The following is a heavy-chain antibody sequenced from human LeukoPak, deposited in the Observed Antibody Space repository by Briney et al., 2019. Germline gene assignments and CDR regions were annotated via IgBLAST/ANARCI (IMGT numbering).Heavy chain of an antibody. J-gene: IGHJ4*02. CDR3: ARHNTVAKIFDY. Sequence: GESLKISCQASGYSFTNYWIGWVRQMPGKGLEWMGIVYPGDSETRYSPSFQGQVTISADKSITTAYLQWSSLKASDTAMYYCARHNTVAKIFDYWGQGTLVTVSS. V-gene: IGHV5-51*01. D-gene: IGHD4-23*01. CDR2: VYPGDSET. CDR1: GYSFTNYW.